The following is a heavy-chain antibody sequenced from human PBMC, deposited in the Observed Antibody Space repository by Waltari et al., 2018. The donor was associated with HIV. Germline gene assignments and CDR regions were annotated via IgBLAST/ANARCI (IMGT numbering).Heavy chain of an antibody. J-gene: IGHJ4*02. Sequence: VKLVESGGGAVKTGGFLRLSCAGTGCRVRNIVLDCVRQGPGKGLVWVARINSDGSTRNYADAVKGRFVISRDNSRNTVYLQLNSVKVEDTAVYFCARASHYIEFSTFDGDYYFDLWGRGTRVAVSS. CDR3: ARASHYIEFSTFDGDYYFDL. CDR1: GCRVRNIV. D-gene: IGHD3-9*01. V-gene: IGHV3-74*01. CDR2: INSDGSTR.